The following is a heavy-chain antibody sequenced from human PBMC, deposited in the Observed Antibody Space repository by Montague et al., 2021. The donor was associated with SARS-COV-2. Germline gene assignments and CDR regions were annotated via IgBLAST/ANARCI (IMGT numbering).Heavy chain of an antibody. CDR2: IYYSGST. CDR1: GGSVSSGGYY. V-gene: IGHV4-61*08. Sequence: SETLSLTCTVSGGSVSSGGYYWSWIRQHPGKGLEWIGYIYYSGSTNYNPSLKSRVTISLDTSKNQFSLKLTSVTAADTAVYYCARVTLAAAATRRDYWGQGTLVTVSS. D-gene: IGHD6-13*01. CDR3: ARVTLAAAATRRDY. J-gene: IGHJ4*02.